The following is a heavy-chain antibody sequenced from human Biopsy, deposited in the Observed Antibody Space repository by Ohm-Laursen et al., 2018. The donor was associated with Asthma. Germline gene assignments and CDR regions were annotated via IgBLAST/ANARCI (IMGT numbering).Heavy chain of an antibody. V-gene: IGHV3-20*04. CDR1: GFTFDDYA. D-gene: IGHD3-3*01. J-gene: IGHJ4*02. Sequence: GSLRLSCAASGFTFDDYAMSWVRQAPGKGLEWVSGINWNGGSTGYADSMKGRFTISRDNAKSTLYLQMNRLRTDDTAVYYCAKRRGYSDLTDFDHWGQGTLVTVPS. CDR2: INWNGGST. CDR3: AKRRGYSDLTDFDH.